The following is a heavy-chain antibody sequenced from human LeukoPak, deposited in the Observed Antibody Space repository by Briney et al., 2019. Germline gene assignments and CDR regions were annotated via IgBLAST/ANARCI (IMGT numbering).Heavy chain of an antibody. CDR3: TRPGSRSGSYNY. D-gene: IGHD3-10*01. CDR1: GFTFSGSA. Sequence: AGSLRLSCAASGFTFSGSAMHWVRQASGKGLEWVGRIRSKANSYATAYAASVKGRFTISRDDSKNTAYLQMNSLKTEDTAVYYCTRPGSRSGSYNYWGQGTLVTVSS. V-gene: IGHV3-73*01. CDR2: IRSKANSYAT. J-gene: IGHJ4*02.